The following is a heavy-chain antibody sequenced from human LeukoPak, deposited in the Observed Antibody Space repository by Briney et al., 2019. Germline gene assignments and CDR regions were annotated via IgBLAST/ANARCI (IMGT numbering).Heavy chain of an antibody. D-gene: IGHD4-11*01. V-gene: IGHV4-59*01. Sequence: SETLSLTCTVSGGSISSYYWSWIRQPPGKGLEWIGYIYYSGSTNYNPSLKSRVTISVDTPKNQFSLKLSSVTAADTAVYYCARVLDYSNWFDPWGQGTLVTVSS. CDR1: GGSISSYY. CDR2: IYYSGST. J-gene: IGHJ5*02. CDR3: ARVLDYSNWFDP.